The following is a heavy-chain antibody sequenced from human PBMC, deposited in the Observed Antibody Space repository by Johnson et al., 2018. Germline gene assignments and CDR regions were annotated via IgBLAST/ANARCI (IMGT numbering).Heavy chain of an antibody. CDR2: IYYSGRT. CDR1: GGSISSYY. J-gene: IGHJ6*02. CDR3: ARGYYDFWSGYWGYYGMDV. Sequence: QVQLQESGPGLVKPSETLSLTCTVSGGSISSYYWSWIRQPPGKGLEWIGYIYYSGRTNYNPPLKSRVPISVETTKNPFSLKLSSVTAADTAVYYVARGYYDFWSGYWGYYGMDVWGQGTTVTVSS. V-gene: IGHV4-59*01. D-gene: IGHD3-3*01.